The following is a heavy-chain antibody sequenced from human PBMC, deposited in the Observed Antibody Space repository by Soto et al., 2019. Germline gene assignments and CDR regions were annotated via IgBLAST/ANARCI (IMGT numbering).Heavy chain of an antibody. CDR3: VRESRAYVFFWFDS. D-gene: IGHD3-10*02. CDR1: GFTFRTYW. J-gene: IGHJ5*01. CDR2: INSDGSST. Sequence: PGGSLRLSCAASGFTFRTYWMHWVRQAPGKGLVWVARINSDGSSTSYAGSVKGRFTISRDDAENTLSLEMNTLRADDTAVYYCVRESRAYVFFWFDSWGQGTLVTVSS. V-gene: IGHV3-74*01.